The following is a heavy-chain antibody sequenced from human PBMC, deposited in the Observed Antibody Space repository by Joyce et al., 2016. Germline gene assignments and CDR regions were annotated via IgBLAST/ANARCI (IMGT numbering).Heavy chain of an antibody. CDR1: GGPFRGFF. CDR3: ARSQWLAPLMY. J-gene: IGHJ4*02. D-gene: IGHD6-19*01. Sequence: QVQLRQWGAGLLKPSETLSLTCAVSGGPFRGFFWTWVRQPPGKALEWFGDITTSGATNYKPSLGSRVAISVDPSNNQFSLTLTSLSAADMAVYYCARSQWLAPLMYWGQGTLVTVSP. V-gene: IGHV4-34*02. CDR2: ITTSGAT.